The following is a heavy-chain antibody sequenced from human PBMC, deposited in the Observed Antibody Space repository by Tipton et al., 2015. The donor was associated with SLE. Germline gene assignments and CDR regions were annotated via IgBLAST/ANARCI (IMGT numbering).Heavy chain of an antibody. CDR2: INHSGST. CDR3: ASYSGSYYDAFDI. Sequence: TLSLTCAVYGGSFSGYYWSWIRQPPGKGLEWIGEINHSGSTNYNPSLKSRVTISVDTSKNQFSLKLSSVTAADTAVYYCASYSGSYYDAFDIWGQETMVTVSS. D-gene: IGHD1-26*01. CDR1: GGSFSGYY. J-gene: IGHJ3*02. V-gene: IGHV4-34*01.